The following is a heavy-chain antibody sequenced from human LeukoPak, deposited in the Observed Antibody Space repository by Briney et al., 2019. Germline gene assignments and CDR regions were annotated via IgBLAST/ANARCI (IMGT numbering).Heavy chain of an antibody. J-gene: IGHJ4*02. CDR2: IYSGGST. D-gene: IGHD5-24*01. Sequence: GGSLRLSCAASGFTVSSNYMSWVRQAPGKGLEWVSVIYSGGSTYYADSVKGRFTISRDNSRNTLYLQMNSLRAEDTAVYYCARDLEMATTLGGQGTLVTVSS. V-gene: IGHV3-66*02. CDR3: ARDLEMATTL. CDR1: GFTVSSNY.